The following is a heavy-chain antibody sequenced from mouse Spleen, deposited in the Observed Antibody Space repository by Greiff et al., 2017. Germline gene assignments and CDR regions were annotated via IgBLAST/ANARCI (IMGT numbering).Heavy chain of an antibody. CDR2: ISYSGST. CDR1: GDSITSGY. Sequence: EVNLVESGPSLVKPSQTLSLTCSVTGDSITSGYWNWIRKFPGNKLEYMGYISYSGSTYYNPSLKSRISITRDTSKNQYYLQLNSVTTEDTATYYCARDYGSRDWYFDVWGAGTTVTVSS. J-gene: IGHJ1*01. V-gene: IGHV3-8*02. CDR3: ARDYGSRDWYFDV. D-gene: IGHD1-1*01.